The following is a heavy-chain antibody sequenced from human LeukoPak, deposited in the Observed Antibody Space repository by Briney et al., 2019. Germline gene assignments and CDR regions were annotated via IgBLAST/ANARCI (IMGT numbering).Heavy chain of an antibody. V-gene: IGHV3-48*03. D-gene: IGHD3-10*01. CDR2: ISSSGSTI. Sequence: PGGSLRLSCAASGFTFSSYEMNWVRQAPGKGLEWVSYISSSGSTIYYADSVKGRFTISRDNAKNSLYLQMNSLRAEDTAVYYCARGNITMVRGQFDYWGQGTLVTVSS. J-gene: IGHJ4*02. CDR1: GFTFSSYE. CDR3: ARGNITMVRGQFDY.